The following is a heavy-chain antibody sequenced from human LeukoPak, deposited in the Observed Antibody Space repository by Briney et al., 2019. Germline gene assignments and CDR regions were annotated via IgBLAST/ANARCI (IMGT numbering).Heavy chain of an antibody. CDR3: ARDRGWNYVDAFDI. CDR2: INRSGST. CDR1: GGSFSGYF. Sequence: SETLSLTCAIYGGSFSGYFWSWFRQPPGKGLEWIGEINRSGSTNYNSSLSLKSRVTISVDTSKNQFSLKLSSVTAADTAVYYCARDRGWNYVDAFDIWGQGTMVTVSS. D-gene: IGHD1-7*01. V-gene: IGHV4-34*01. J-gene: IGHJ3*02.